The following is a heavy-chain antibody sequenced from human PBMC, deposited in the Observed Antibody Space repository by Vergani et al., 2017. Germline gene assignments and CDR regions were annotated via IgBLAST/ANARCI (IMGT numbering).Heavy chain of an antibody. Sequence: QVQLQESGPGLVKPSQTLSLTCTVSGGSISSYYWSWIRQPPGKGLEWIGYIYYSGSTNYNPSLKSRVTISVDTSKNQFSLKLSSVTAADTAVYYCARLDVSSGHLRRWDWFDPWGQGTLVTVSS. J-gene: IGHJ5*02. CDR2: IYYSGST. D-gene: IGHD3-22*01. V-gene: IGHV4-59*08. CDR1: GGSISSYY. CDR3: ARLDVSSGHLRRWDWFDP.